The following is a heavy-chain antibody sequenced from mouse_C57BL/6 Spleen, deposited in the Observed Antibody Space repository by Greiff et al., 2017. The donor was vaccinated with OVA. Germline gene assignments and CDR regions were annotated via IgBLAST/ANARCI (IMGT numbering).Heavy chain of an antibody. CDR1: GYSITSGYY. Sequence: VQLKESGPGLVKPSQSLSLTCSVTGYSITSGYYWNWIRQFPGNKLEWMGYISYDGSNNYNPSLKNRISITRDTSKNQFFLKLNSVTTEDTATYYCAREGWLLRFDYAMDYWGQGTSVTVSS. V-gene: IGHV3-6*01. CDR2: ISYDGSN. J-gene: IGHJ4*01. CDR3: AREGWLLRFDYAMDY. D-gene: IGHD2-3*01.